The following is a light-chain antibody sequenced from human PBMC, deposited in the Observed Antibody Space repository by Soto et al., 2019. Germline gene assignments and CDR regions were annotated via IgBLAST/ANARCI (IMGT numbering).Light chain of an antibody. CDR3: QVWDSSSDHRVV. CDR2: DDG. Sequence: SSELTQAPSVSVAPGQTARITCGGNNIAIKSVHWYQQKPGQAPVLVVYDDGDRPSGIPERFSGSNSGNTATLTITRVEAGDEADYHCQVWDSSSDHRVVFGGGTKVTVL. V-gene: IGLV3-21*02. CDR1: NIAIKS. J-gene: IGLJ2*01.